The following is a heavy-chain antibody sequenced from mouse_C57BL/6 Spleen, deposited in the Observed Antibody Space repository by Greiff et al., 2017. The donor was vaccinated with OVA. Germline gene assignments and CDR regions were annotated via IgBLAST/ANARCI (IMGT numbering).Heavy chain of an antibody. CDR1: GYSITSGYY. V-gene: IGHV3-6*01. J-gene: IGHJ1*03. CDR2: ISYDGSN. D-gene: IGHD1-1*01. CDR3: ARGGSSYVGYFDV. Sequence: EVKLMESGPGLVKPSQSLSLTCSVTGYSITSGYYWNWIRQFPGNKLEWMGYISYDGSNNYNPSLKNRISITRDTSKNQFFLKLNSVTTEDTATYDCARGGSSYVGYFDVWGTGTTVTVSS.